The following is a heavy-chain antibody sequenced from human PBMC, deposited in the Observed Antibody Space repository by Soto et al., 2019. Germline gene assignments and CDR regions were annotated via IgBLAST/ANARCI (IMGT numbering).Heavy chain of an antibody. CDR1: GGSFSCYY. CDR3: ARSSVRGWSY. CDR2: ITHSGST. J-gene: IGHJ4*02. D-gene: IGHD3-10*02. V-gene: IGHV4-34*01. Sequence: SETLSLTCAVYGGSFSCYYWTWIRQPPGKGLEWIGEITHSGSTNYNPSLKSRVTISVDTSKNQFSLNLNSVTAADTAVHYCARSSVRGWSYWGQGTLVTVSS.